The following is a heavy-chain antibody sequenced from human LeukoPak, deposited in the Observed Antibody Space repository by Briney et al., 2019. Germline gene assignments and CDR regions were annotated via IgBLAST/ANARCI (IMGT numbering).Heavy chain of an antibody. Sequence: GWSLTLSCPASGLTFGDYVMHWVRQAPGKGLKWVSVIRGDGRTTSYAGSVKGGFTFYRDNSKSSIYLQMSSLRGEDTAMYYCAKDAVAGTWLHYWGEGTLVTV. V-gene: IGHV3-43*02. J-gene: IGHJ4*02. CDR2: IRGDGRTT. CDR3: AKDAVAGTWLHY. D-gene: IGHD6-19*01. CDR1: GLTFGDYV.